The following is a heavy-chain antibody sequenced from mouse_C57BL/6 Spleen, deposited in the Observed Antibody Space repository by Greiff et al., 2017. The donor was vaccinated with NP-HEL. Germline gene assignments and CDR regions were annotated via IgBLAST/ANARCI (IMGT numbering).Heavy chain of an antibody. Sequence: EVQLQQSVAELVKPGASVKLSCTASGFTFKSSDMNWVKQRPEQGLEWIGRIDPGDGNTKYAAKFQGKATMTVDTSSNTAYLQLSSLTSEETAIYACSRCDTRSYYAMDYWGQGTSVTVSS. CDR2: IDPGDGNT. J-gene: IGHJ4*01. CDR3: SRCDTRSYYAMDY. CDR1: GFTFKSSD. V-gene: IGHV14-3*01.